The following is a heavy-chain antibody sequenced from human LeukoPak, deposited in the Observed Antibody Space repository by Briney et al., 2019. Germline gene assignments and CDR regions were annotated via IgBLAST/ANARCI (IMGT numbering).Heavy chain of an antibody. V-gene: IGHV4-59*01. Sequence: KPSETLSLTCSVSGGSISGYYWSWIRQPPGKGLEWIGYIYYSGSNNYNPSLESRVAISVDTSKNQFSLKLSFATVADTAVYYCARSVSSAIVGAYLDHWRQGTLVSVSS. D-gene: IGHD1-26*01. J-gene: IGHJ4*02. CDR3: ARSVSSAIVGAYLDH. CDR2: IYYSGSN. CDR1: GGSISGYY.